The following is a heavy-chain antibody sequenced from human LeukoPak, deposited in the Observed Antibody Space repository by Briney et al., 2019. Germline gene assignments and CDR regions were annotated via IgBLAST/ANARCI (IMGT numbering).Heavy chain of an antibody. CDR2: INHSGST. Sequence: SETLSLTCAVYGGSFSGYYWSWIRQPPGKGLEWIGEINHSGSTNYNPSLKSRVTISVDTSKNQFSLKLSSVTAADTAVYYCARGIHVGTGTTRGWFDPWGQGTLVTVSS. D-gene: IGHD1-7*01. CDR1: GGSFSGYY. J-gene: IGHJ5*02. CDR3: ARGIHVGTGTTRGWFDP. V-gene: IGHV4-34*01.